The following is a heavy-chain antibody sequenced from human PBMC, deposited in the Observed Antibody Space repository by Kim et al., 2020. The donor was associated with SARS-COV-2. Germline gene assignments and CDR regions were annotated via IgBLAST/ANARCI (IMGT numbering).Heavy chain of an antibody. D-gene: IGHD5-12*01. J-gene: IGHJ1*01. Sequence: SETLSLTCTVSGGSISYYYWSWVRQPPGMGLEWIGYINYLGTNYNSSLASRVTMTLDTSNDHFSLRLSSVTAADTAVYYCARHISRAGYACPEWLDCGQG. CDR2: INYLGT. V-gene: IGHV4-59*08. CDR3: ARHISRAGYACPEWLD. CDR1: GGSISYYY.